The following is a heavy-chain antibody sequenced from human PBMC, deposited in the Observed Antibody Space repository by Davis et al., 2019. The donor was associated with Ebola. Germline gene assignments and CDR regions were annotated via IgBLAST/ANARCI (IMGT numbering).Heavy chain of an antibody. D-gene: IGHD6-13*01. Sequence: PSETLSLTCAVYGGSFSGYYWSWIRQPPGKGLEWIGEINHSGSTNYNPSLKSRVTISVDTSKNQFPLKLSSVTAAETAVYYCARFRVGVKQLVRGHAFDIWGQGTMVTVSS. CDR2: INHSGST. CDR1: GGSFSGYY. V-gene: IGHV4-34*01. CDR3: ARFRVGVKQLVRGHAFDI. J-gene: IGHJ3*02.